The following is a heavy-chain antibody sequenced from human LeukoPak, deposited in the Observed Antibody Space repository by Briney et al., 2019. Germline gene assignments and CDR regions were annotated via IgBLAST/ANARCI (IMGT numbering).Heavy chain of an antibody. V-gene: IGHV3-21*01. Sequence: GGSLRLSCAASRFTFSSYSMNWVRQAPGKGLEWVSSISSSGNYIYYADSVKGRFTISRDNAKNSLYLQMNNLRAEDTAVYYCARDSIQQQLVLEDRGYPYYFEHWGQGTLVTVSS. CDR3: ARDSIQQQLVLEDRGYPYYFEH. CDR1: RFTFSSYS. D-gene: IGHD6-13*01. J-gene: IGHJ4*02. CDR2: ISSSGNYI.